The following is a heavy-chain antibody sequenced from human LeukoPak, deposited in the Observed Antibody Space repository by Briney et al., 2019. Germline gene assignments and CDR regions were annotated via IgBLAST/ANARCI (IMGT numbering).Heavy chain of an antibody. CDR2: INSDGYSI. CDR3: ARATSKGGLDI. Sequence: GGSLRLSCAASGFTFSSYWMHWVRQAPGRGLVWVSRINSDGYSISYADSVKGRFIISRDNAKNTLYLQMNSLRAEDTAVYYCARATSKGGLDIWGQGTVATISS. CDR1: GFTFSSYW. V-gene: IGHV3-74*01. D-gene: IGHD2-15*01. J-gene: IGHJ3*02.